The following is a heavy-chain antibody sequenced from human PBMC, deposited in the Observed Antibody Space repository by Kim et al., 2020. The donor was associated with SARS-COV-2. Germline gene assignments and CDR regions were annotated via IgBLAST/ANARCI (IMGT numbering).Heavy chain of an antibody. V-gene: IGHV1-46*01. Sequence: ASVKVSCKASGYTFTNYYMHWVRQAPGQGLEWMGVINPSGGHTSYAQKFQGRVTMTRHTSTSTVYMELSSLRSEDTAVYYCARVNSIAVAGTYHYAMDVWGQGATVTVSS. CDR1: GYTFTNYY. J-gene: IGHJ6*02. D-gene: IGHD6-19*01. CDR2: INPSGGHT. CDR3: ARVNSIAVAGTYHYAMDV.